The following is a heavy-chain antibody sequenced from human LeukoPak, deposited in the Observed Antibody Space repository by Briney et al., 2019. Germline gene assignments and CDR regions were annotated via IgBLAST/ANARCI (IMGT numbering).Heavy chain of an antibody. CDR3: ARLPVAARHNYYYGMDV. CDR1: GFTVSTNY. V-gene: IGHV3-11*01. J-gene: IGHJ6*02. D-gene: IGHD6-6*01. Sequence: GGSLRLSCAASGFTVSTNYMSWIRQAPGKGLEWVSYISGSGSGSYYADSVKGRFTISRDNAKNSLYLQMNSLRAEDTAVYYCARLPVAARHNYYYGMDVWGQGTTVTVSS. CDR2: ISGSGSGS.